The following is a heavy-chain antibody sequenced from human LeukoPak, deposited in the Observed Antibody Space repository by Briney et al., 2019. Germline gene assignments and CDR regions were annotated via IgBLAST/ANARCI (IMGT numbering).Heavy chain of an antibody. CDR3: ARHLPGIAAGAFDY. D-gene: IGHD6-25*01. Sequence: GESLKISCKGSGYSFTNYWIGWVRQLPGKGLEWMGIIYPGDSDTRYSPSFQGQVTISADKSISTAYLQWSSLKASDTAIYFCARHLPGIAAGAFDYWGQGTLVTVSS. J-gene: IGHJ4*02. V-gene: IGHV5-51*01. CDR2: IYPGDSDT. CDR1: GYSFTNYW.